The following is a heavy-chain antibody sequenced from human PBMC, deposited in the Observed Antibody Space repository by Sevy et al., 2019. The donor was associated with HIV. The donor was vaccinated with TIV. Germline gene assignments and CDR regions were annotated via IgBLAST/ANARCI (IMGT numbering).Heavy chain of an antibody. D-gene: IGHD1-26*01. CDR1: AFTFSSYN. J-gene: IGHJ4*02. V-gene: IGHV3-21*06. Sequence: GGSLRLSCAASAFTFSSYNMNWVRQAPGKGLEWVSCISGCSNYIYYVESLKGQFIIYGDNAKNTLYLPMNSLRADDTAVYYCSRGPPDGSYDYFDYWGQGTLVTVSS. CDR2: ISGCSNYI. CDR3: SRGPPDGSYDYFDY.